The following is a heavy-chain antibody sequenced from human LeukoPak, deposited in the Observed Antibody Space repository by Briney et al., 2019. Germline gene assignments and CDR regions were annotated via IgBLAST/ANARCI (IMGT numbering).Heavy chain of an antibody. Sequence: ASVKVSCKASGYTFTGYYMLWVRQAPGQGLEWMGRINPNSGGTNYAQKFQGRVTMTRDTSISTAYMELSRLRSDDTAVYYCARGGKLPPMVNFDYWGQGTLVTVSS. V-gene: IGHV1-2*06. CDR2: INPNSGGT. CDR1: GYTFTGYY. J-gene: IGHJ4*02. D-gene: IGHD5-18*01. CDR3: ARGGKLPPMVNFDY.